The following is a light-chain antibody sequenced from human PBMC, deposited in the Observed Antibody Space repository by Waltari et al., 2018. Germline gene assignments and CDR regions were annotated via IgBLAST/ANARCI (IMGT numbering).Light chain of an antibody. CDR3: SSMISGGPLV. CDR2: DVS. CDR1: SSDVGAYDY. J-gene: IGLJ1*01. V-gene: IGLV2-14*03. Sequence: QSALTQPASVSGSPGQSITISCTGTSSDVGAYDYVSWYRQLPGKAPELLMSDVSRRPSGISDRFSGSKSGDTASLTIFGLQAEDEADYYCSSMISGGPLVFGSGTQVTVL.